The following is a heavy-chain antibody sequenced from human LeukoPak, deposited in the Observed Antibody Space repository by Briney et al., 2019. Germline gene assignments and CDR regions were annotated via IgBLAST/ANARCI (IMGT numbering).Heavy chain of an antibody. V-gene: IGHV4-59*12. D-gene: IGHD3-22*01. CDR3: ARDSVDSSGQTFDY. Sequence: SETLSLTCAVYGGSFSGYYWSWIRQPPGKGLEWIGYIYYSGSTNYNPSLKSRVTISVDTSKNQFSLQLNSVTPEDTAVYYCARDSVDSSGQTFDYWGQGTLVTVSS. CDR2: IYYSGST. CDR1: GGSFSGYY. J-gene: IGHJ4*02.